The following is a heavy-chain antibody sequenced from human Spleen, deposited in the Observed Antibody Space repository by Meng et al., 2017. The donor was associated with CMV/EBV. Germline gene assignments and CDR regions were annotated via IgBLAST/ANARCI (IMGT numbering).Heavy chain of an antibody. CDR3: ARGDCSSTSCYIY. D-gene: IGHD2-2*02. V-gene: IGHV1-8*01. J-gene: IGHJ4*02. Sequence: KASGYTFTSYDINWVRQATGQGLEWMGWMNPNSGNTGYAQKFQGRVTMTRNTSISTAYMELSSLRSEDTAVYYCARGDCSSTSCYIYWGQGTLVTVSS. CDR2: MNPNSGNT. CDR1: GYTFTSYD.